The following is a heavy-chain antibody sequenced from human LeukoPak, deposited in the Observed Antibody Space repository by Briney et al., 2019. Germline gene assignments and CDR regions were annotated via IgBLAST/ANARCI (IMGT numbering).Heavy chain of an antibody. CDR3: ARGRRVYYGMDV. Sequence: SQTLSLTCDIFGDSVSRNDAAWNWIRQSPSRGLEWLGRTHYGSGWINDYAVSLGSRIVVSADTSKNQFSLQLNSVTPEDTAVYYCARGRRVYYGMDVWGQGTTVTVSS. CDR2: THYGSGWIN. J-gene: IGHJ6*02. D-gene: IGHD6-6*01. CDR1: GDSVSRNDAA. V-gene: IGHV6-1*01.